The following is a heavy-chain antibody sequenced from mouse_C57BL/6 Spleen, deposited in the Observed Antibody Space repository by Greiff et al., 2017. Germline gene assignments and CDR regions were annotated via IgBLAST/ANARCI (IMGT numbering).Heavy chain of an antibody. J-gene: IGHJ2*01. V-gene: IGHV5-6*01. CDR3: ARLGDYDLNY. CDR1: GFTFSSYG. D-gene: IGHD2-4*01. CDR2: ISSGGSYT. Sequence: EVQVVESGGDLVKPGGSLKLSCAASGFTFSSYGMSWVRQTPDKRLEWVATISSGGSYTYYPDSVKGRFTISRDNAKNTLYLQMSSLKSEDTAMYYCARLGDYDLNYWGQGTTRTVSS.